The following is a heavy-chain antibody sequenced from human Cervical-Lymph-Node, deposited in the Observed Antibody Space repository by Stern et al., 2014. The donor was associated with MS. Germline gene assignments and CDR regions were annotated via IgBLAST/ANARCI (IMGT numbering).Heavy chain of an antibody. CDR2: IYHSGST. CDR1: GGSMTNYF. J-gene: IGHJ4*02. D-gene: IGHD6-6*01. CDR3: ARGAYSSSSDLWY. Sequence: QVQLVESGPGLVQPSETLSLTCSVSGGSMTNYFWSWIRQPPGKGLEWVGYIYHSGSTNYNPSLKGRVTMSVDTSKNQFSLKLTSVTTADTAVYYCARGAYSSSSDLWYWGQGALVTVSS. V-gene: IGHV4-59*01.